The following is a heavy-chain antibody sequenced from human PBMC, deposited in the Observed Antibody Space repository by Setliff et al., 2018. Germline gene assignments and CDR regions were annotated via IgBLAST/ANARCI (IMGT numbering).Heavy chain of an antibody. CDR1: GFTFGSYW. Sequence: PGGSLRLSCAASGFTFGSYWMTWVRQAPGKGLEWVANINQDGSDKYYVDSVKGRFTISRDNARNILYLQMNSLKIEDTAVYFCARERGAGSSRWYSHDGFDIWGQGTMVTVSS. V-gene: IGHV3-7*01. D-gene: IGHD6-13*01. J-gene: IGHJ3*02. CDR2: INQDGSDK. CDR3: ARERGAGSSRWYSHDGFDI.